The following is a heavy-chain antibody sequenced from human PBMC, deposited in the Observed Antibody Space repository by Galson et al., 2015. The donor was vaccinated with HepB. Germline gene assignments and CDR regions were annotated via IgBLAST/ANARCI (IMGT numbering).Heavy chain of an antibody. V-gene: IGHV3-48*01. Sequence: SLRLSCAASGFTFSSYSMNWVRQAPGKGLEWVSYISSSSSTIYYADSVKGRFTISRDNAKNSLYLQMNSLRAEDTAVYYRARNWPHWYFDLWGRGTLVTVSS. CDR3: ARNWPHWYFDL. CDR1: GFTFSSYS. J-gene: IGHJ2*01. CDR2: ISSSSSTI. D-gene: IGHD1-1*01.